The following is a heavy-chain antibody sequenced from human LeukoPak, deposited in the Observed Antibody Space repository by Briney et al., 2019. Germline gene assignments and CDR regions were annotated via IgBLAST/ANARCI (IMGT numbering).Heavy chain of an antibody. Sequence: GGSLRLSCAASGFIFSSYAMSWVRQAPGKGLEWVANIKQDGSGKYYVDSLKGRFTISRDNAKNSLYLQMNSLRAEDTAVYYCASLAAPHYFDNWGQGTLVTVSS. CDR1: GFIFSSYA. V-gene: IGHV3-7*01. D-gene: IGHD6-13*01. J-gene: IGHJ4*02. CDR2: IKQDGSGK. CDR3: ASLAAPHYFDN.